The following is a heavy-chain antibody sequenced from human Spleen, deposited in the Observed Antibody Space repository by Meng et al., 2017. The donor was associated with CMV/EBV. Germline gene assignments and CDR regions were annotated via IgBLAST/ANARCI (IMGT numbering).Heavy chain of an antibody. J-gene: IGHJ6*02. V-gene: IGHV4-39*07. CDR1: GGSISSSSYY. Sequence: ESLKISCTVSGGSISSSSYYWGWIRQPPGKGLEWIGSIYYSGSTYYNPSLKSRVTISVDTSKNQFSLKLSSVTDADTAVYYCAREYYYYGMDVWGQGTTVTVSS. CDR2: IYYSGST. CDR3: AREYYYYGMDV.